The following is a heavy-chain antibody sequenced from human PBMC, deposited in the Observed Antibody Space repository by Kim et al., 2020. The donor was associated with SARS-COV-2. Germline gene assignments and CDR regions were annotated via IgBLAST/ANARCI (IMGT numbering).Heavy chain of an antibody. CDR2: IKQDGSEK. D-gene: IGHD2-2*02. V-gene: IGHV3-7*03. Sequence: GGSLRLSCAASGFTFSSYWMSWVRQAPGKGLEWVANIKQDGSEKYYVDSVKGRFTISRDNAKNSLYLQMNSLRAEDTAVYYCARENVVVPAAIRDPLYYYYYGMDVWGKGTTVTVSS. CDR1: GFTFSSYW. J-gene: IGHJ6*04. CDR3: ARENVVVPAAIRDPLYYYYYGMDV.